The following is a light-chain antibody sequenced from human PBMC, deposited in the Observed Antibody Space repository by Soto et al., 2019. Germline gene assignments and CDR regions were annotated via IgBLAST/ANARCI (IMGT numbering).Light chain of an antibody. CDR1: ESISSN. CDR2: GAS. CDR3: QQYGSSPYT. Sequence: EIVMTQSPASLSVSPGERASLSCRASESISSNLAWYQQKSGQAPRLLIYGASSRASGISARFSGGRSGTEFTLTISSLQPEDSAVYYCQQYGSSPYTFGLGTKVDIK. J-gene: IGKJ2*01. V-gene: IGKV3-15*01.